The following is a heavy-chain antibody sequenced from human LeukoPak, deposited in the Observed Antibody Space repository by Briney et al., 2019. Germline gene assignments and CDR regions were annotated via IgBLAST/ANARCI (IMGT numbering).Heavy chain of an antibody. CDR3: ARDGLTGPFDAFDI. CDR2: ITPIFGTA. Sequence: SVKVSCKASGGTFSSYAISWVRQAPGQGLEWMGRITPIFGTANYAQKFQGRVTITTDESTSTAYMELSSLRAEDTAVYYCARDGLTGPFDAFDIWGQGTMVTVSS. CDR1: GGTFSSYA. D-gene: IGHD2-8*02. J-gene: IGHJ3*02. V-gene: IGHV1-69*05.